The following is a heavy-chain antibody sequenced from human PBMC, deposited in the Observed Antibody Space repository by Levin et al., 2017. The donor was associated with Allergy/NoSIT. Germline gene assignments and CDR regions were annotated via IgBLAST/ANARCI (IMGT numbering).Heavy chain of an antibody. CDR2: LYVGGTP. D-gene: IGHD2-21*02. J-gene: IGHJ4*02. CDR3: ARAASVTVATRYFDF. CDR1: GFSVSNSS. Sequence: GESLKISCAASGFSVSNSSMNWVRQAPGKGLEWVSVLYVGGTPYYADSVKGRFTISRDNSKNTLSLQMNSLRAEDTAVYYCARAASVTVATRYFDFWGQGTLVTVSS. V-gene: IGHV3-53*01.